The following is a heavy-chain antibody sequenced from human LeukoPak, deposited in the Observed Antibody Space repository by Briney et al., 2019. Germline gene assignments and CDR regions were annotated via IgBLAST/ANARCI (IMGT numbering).Heavy chain of an antibody. CDR1: GYTFTGYY. CDR3: ARDLEKYDFWSGYSGHMDV. V-gene: IGHV1-2*02. CDR2: INPNSGGT. J-gene: IGHJ6*03. Sequence: VSVKVSCKASGYTFTGYYMHWVRQAPGQGLEWMGWINPNSGGTNYAQKFQGRVTMTRDTSISTAYMELSRLRSDDTAVYYCARDLEKYDFWSGYSGHMDVWGKGTTVTVSS. D-gene: IGHD3-3*01.